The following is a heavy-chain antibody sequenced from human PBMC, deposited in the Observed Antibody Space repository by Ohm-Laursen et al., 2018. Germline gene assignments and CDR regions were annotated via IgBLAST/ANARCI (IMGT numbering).Heavy chain of an antibody. CDR3: AVSVVTPYGMDV. Sequence: ASVKVSCKAYGYTFTSYDINWVRQATGQGLEWMGWMNPNSGNTGYAQKFQGRVTMTRNTSISTAYMELSSLRSDDTAVYYCAVSVVTPYGMDVWGQGTTVTVSS. D-gene: IGHD4-23*01. CDR1: GYTFTSYD. V-gene: IGHV1-8*01. J-gene: IGHJ6*02. CDR2: MNPNSGNT.